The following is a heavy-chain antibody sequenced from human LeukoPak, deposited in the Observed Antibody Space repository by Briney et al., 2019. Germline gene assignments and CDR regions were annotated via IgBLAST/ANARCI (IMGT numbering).Heavy chain of an antibody. Sequence: PSETLSLTCTVSGGSISSGGYYWSWIRQHPGKGLEWIGYIYYSGSTYYNPSLKSRVTISVDTSKNQFSLKLSSVTAADTAVYYCARGCYKPPKAFDIWGQGTMVTVSS. J-gene: IGHJ3*02. V-gene: IGHV4-31*03. CDR2: IYYSGST. CDR1: GGSISSGGYY. CDR3: ARGCYKPPKAFDI. D-gene: IGHD4/OR15-4a*01.